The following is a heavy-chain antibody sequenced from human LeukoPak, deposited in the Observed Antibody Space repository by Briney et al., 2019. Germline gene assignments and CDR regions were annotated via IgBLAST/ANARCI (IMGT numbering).Heavy chain of an antibody. Sequence: PGGSLRLSCAASGFIFSTYALSWVRQAPGKGLEWVSSISGSGGTTNYADSVKGRFTISRDNSKNTLYLQMNSLRAEDTAVYHCAKDNSSSWFCFDYWGQGTLVTVSS. CDR3: AKDNSSSWFCFDY. V-gene: IGHV3-23*01. D-gene: IGHD6-13*01. CDR2: ISGSGGTT. J-gene: IGHJ4*02. CDR1: GFIFSTYA.